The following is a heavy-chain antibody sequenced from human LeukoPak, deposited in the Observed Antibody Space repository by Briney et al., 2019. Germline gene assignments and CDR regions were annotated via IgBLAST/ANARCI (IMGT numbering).Heavy chain of an antibody. V-gene: IGHV3-21*01. CDR2: ISGSSSYI. D-gene: IGHD2-15*01. CDR3: ARDRIPYCSGGSCSHFDY. J-gene: IGHJ4*02. CDR1: GFTFSSYN. Sequence: GGSLRLSCAASGFTFSSYNMNWVRQAPGKGLEWVSSISGSSSYIYYADSVKGRLTISRNNAKNSLYLQMNSLRAEDTAVYYCARDRIPYCSGGSCSHFDYWGQGTLVTVSS.